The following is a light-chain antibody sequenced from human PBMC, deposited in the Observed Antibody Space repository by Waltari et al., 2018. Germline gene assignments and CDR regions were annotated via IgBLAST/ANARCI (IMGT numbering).Light chain of an antibody. V-gene: IGLV4-69*01. J-gene: IGLJ3*02. CDR3: QTGGHGTWV. Sequence: QLVLTQSPSASASLGASVKLTCTLSSGHSSNVIAWLQQQPEKGPRYLMKANSDGSHSKGDKIPDRFPASSAGAEHSLTISSRQSEDEADYYCQTGGHGTWVFGGGTKLTVL. CDR1: SGHSSNV. CDR2: ANSDGSH.